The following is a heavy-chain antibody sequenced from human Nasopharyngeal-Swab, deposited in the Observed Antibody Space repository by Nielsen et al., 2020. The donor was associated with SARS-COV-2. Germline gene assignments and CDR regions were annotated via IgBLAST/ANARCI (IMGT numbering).Heavy chain of an antibody. CDR3: AKDHNSSGWPYGMDV. J-gene: IGHJ6*02. V-gene: IGHV3-23*01. CDR2: ISGSGGST. CDR1: GFTFSSYA. D-gene: IGHD6-19*01. Sequence: GGSLRLSFAAPGFTFSSYAMSWVRQAPGKGLEWVSAISGSGGSTYYADSVKGRFTISRDNSKTTLYLQMNSLRAEDTAVYYCAKDHNSSGWPYGMDVWGQGTTATVSS.